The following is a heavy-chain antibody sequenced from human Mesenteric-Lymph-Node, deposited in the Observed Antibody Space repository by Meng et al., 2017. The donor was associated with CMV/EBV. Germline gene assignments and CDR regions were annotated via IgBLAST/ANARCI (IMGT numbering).Heavy chain of an antibody. CDR3: ARMTTDVDY. D-gene: IGHD4-11*01. V-gene: IGHV4-39*07. CDR1: GGSISSSSYY. Sequence: SETLSFTCTVSGGSISSSSYYWGWIRQPPGKGLEWIGSIYYSGSTYYNPSLKSRVTISVDTSKNQFSLKLSSVTAADTAVYYCARMTTDVDYWGQGTLVTVSS. J-gene: IGHJ4*02. CDR2: IYYSGST.